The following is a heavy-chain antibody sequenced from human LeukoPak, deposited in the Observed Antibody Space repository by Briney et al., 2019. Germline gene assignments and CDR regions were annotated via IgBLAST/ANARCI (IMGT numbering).Heavy chain of an antibody. CDR3: TTVLIFGPQEEMDV. Sequence: GGSLRLSCAASGFTFSYAWMNWVRQPPGKELEWVGRIKSKTGGGTTDYTTPVKGRFTISRDDSKNTLYLQMNSLKTEDTAVYYCTTVLIFGPQEEMDVWGQGTTVTVSS. D-gene: IGHD2/OR15-2a*01. V-gene: IGHV3-15*01. J-gene: IGHJ6*02. CDR2: IKSKTGGGTT. CDR1: GFTFSYAW.